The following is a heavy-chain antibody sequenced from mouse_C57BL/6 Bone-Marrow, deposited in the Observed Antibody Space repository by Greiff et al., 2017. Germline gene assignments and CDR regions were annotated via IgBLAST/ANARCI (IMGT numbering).Heavy chain of an antibody. D-gene: IGHD1-1*01. V-gene: IGHV1-69*01. Sequence: VQLQQPGAELVMPGASVKLSCKASGYTFTSYWMHWVKQRPGQGLEWIGEIDPSDSYTNYNQKFKGESTLTVDKSSSTAYMQLSSLTSEDSAVYYCAPYYGSSYWYFDVWGTGTTVTVSS. CDR1: GYTFTSYW. CDR3: APYYGSSYWYFDV. CDR2: IDPSDSYT. J-gene: IGHJ1*03.